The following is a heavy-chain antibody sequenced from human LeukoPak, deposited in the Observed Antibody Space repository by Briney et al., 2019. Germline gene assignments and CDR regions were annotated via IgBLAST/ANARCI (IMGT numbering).Heavy chain of an antibody. CDR3: ASGHSSGYYDY. Sequence: SQTLSLTCTVSGGSISSGSYYWSWTRQPAGKGLEWIGRIYTSGSTNYNPSLKSRVTISVDTSKNQFSLKLSSVTAADTAVYYCASGHSSGYYDYWGQGTLVTVSS. CDR2: IYTSGST. CDR1: GGSISSGSYY. V-gene: IGHV4-61*02. D-gene: IGHD3-22*01. J-gene: IGHJ4*02.